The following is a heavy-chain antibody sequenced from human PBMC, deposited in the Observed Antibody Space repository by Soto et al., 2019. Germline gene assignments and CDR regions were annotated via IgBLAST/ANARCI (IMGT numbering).Heavy chain of an antibody. J-gene: IGHJ6*02. CDR3: ARVRYYGSGRHYYYYGMDV. CDR2: ISAYNGNT. D-gene: IGHD3-10*01. V-gene: IGHV1-18*01. Sequence: GASVKVSCKASGYTFTSYGISWVGQAPGQGLEWMGWISAYNGNTNYAQKLQGRVTMTTDTSTSTAYMELRSLRSDDTAVYYCARVRYYGSGRHYYYYGMDVWGQGTTVTVSS. CDR1: GYTFTSYG.